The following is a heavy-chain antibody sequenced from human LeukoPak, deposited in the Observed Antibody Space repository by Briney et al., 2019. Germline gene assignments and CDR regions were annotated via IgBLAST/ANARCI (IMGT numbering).Heavy chain of an antibody. J-gene: IGHJ4*02. CDR1: GFTFSDC. D-gene: IGHD5-24*01. Sequence: GGSLRLSCAASGFTFSDCMNWVRQAPGKGLEWISYIGIDSGNTNYADSVKGRFTTSGDKAKNSLYLQMNSLRVEDTAVYYCARDYKYAFDNWGQGTLVTVSS. CDR3: ARDYKYAFDN. CDR2: IGIDSGNT. V-gene: IGHV3-48*01.